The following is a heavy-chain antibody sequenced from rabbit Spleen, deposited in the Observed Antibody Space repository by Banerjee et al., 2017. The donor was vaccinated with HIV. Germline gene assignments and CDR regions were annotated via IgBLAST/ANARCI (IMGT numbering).Heavy chain of an antibody. CDR2: INTYTGKP. V-gene: IGHV1S45*01. D-gene: IGHD3-1*01. CDR1: GFSFSDRDV. J-gene: IGHJ4*01. CDR3: ARDLASVVGWNFNL. Sequence: QEQLVESGGGLVKPEGSLTLACKASGFSFSDRDVMCWVRQAPGKGLQWIACINTYTGKPVYATWPKGRFTISRTPSTTVTLQMTSLTAADTATYFCARDLASVVGWNFNLWGPGTLVTVS.